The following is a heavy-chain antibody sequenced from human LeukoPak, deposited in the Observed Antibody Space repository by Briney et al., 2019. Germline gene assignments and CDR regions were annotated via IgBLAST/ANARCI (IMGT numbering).Heavy chain of an antibody. J-gene: IGHJ4*02. CDR2: IKSKADGGTT. D-gene: IGHD3-10*01. CDR1: GFTFSDAW. V-gene: IGHV3-15*01. CDR3: TTDRSAVLY. Sequence: GGSLRLSCAASGFTFSDAWMTWVRQAPGKGLEWVGRIKSKADGGTTDYAAPVKGRFTISRDDSENTLYLQMSSLKTEDTAVYYCTTDRSAVLYWGQGTLVTVSS.